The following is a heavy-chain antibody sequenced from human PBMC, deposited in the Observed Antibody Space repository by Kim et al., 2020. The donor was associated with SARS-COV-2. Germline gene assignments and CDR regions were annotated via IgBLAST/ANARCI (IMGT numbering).Heavy chain of an antibody. CDR3: AKGAGLVLSTYFAY. V-gene: IGHV3-23*01. D-gene: IGHD2-8*02. Sequence: GGSLRLSCAASGFTFSNYAMSWVRQAPGKGLEWVSGISGSGGSTFYADSVKGRFTISRDNSKNTLYLQMNSLRTDDTAGYYCAKGAGLVLSTYFAYWVQGTLVTVSS. J-gene: IGHJ4*02. CDR1: GFTFSNYA. CDR2: ISGSGGST.